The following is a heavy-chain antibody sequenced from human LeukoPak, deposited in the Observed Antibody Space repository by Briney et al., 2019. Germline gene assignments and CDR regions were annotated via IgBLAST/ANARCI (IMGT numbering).Heavy chain of an antibody. CDR1: GGTFSSYA. D-gene: IGHD4-11*01. CDR3: ARGKVTKEGNYFNN. Sequence: ASVKVSCKASGGTFSSYAISWVRQAPGQGLEWMGGIIPIFGTANYAQKFQGRVTITTDESTSTAYMELSSLRSEDTAVYYCARGKVTKEGNYFNNWGQEPWSPSPQ. V-gene: IGHV1-69*05. J-gene: IGHJ4*01. CDR2: IIPIFGTA.